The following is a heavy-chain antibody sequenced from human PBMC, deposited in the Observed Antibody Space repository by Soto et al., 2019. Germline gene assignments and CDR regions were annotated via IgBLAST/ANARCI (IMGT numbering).Heavy chain of an antibody. CDR3: ASPGILTGSAFDY. CDR1: GGSISSGDYY. J-gene: IGHJ4*02. CDR2: IYYSGST. Sequence: SETLSLTCTVSGGSISSGDYYWSWIRQPPGKGLEWIGYIYYSGSTYYNPSLKSRVTISVDTSKNQFSLKLSSVTAADTAAYYCASPGILTGSAFDYWGQGTLVTVS. D-gene: IGHD3-9*01. V-gene: IGHV4-30-4*01.